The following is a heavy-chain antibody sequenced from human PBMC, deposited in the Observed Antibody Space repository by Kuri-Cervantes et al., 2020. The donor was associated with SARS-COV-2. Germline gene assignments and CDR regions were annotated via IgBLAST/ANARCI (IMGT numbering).Heavy chain of an antibody. CDR2: ISSSSSYI. D-gene: IGHD6-19*01. CDR3: ARGGSSGWYYFDY. J-gene: IGHJ4*02. Sequence: LSLTCAASGFSLSSYGIHWVRQAPGKGLEWVSSISSSSSYIYYADSVKGRFTISRDNAKNSLYLQMNSLRAEDTAVYYCARGGSSGWYYFDYWGQGTLVTVSS. CDR1: GFSLSSYG. V-gene: IGHV3-21*01.